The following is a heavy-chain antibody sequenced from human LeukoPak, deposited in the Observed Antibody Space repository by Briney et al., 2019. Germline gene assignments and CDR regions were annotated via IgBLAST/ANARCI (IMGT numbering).Heavy chain of an antibody. J-gene: IGHJ4*02. D-gene: IGHD5-12*01. CDR3: AKPRGYSDYDYEGYFDY. Sequence: PGGSLRLSCAASGFTFSSYAMSWVRQAPGKGLEWVSAISGSGGSTYYADSVKGRFTISRDNSKNTLYLQMNSLRAEDTAVYYCAKPRGYSDYDYEGYFDYWGQGTLVTVSS. CDR1: GFTFSSYA. CDR2: ISGSGGST. V-gene: IGHV3-23*01.